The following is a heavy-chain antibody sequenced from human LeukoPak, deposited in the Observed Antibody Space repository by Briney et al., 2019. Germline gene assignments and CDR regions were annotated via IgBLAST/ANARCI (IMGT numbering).Heavy chain of an antibody. V-gene: IGHV3-53*01. CDR2: IYSGGST. Sequence: PGGSLRPSCAASGLTVSYKYLSWVRQAPGKGLEWFSLIYSGGSTYYADSVKGRFTISRDNSKNTLYLQMNSLRAEDTAVYYCARSSGTDSGWWYWFDPWGQGTLVTVSS. D-gene: IGHD6-19*01. CDR3: ARSSGTDSGWWYWFDP. CDR1: GLTVSYKY. J-gene: IGHJ5*02.